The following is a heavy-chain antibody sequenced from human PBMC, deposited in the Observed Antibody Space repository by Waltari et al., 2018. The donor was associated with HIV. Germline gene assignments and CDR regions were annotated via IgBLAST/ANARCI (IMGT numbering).Heavy chain of an antibody. CDR2: KSNDGIDE. CDR1: GFIFSTYA. J-gene: IGHJ3*02. D-gene: IGHD6-13*01. Sequence: QVQLVESGGGVVQPGRSLRLSCAASGFIFSTYAVHWVSQAPGGGLEWGALKSNDGIDESYADSVKGRFTIPRDNSKNTLYLQMNSLRAEDTAVYYCARAPPYSTRWFYDAFDIWGQGTMVTVSS. CDR3: ARAPPYSTRWFYDAFDI. V-gene: IGHV3-30*01.